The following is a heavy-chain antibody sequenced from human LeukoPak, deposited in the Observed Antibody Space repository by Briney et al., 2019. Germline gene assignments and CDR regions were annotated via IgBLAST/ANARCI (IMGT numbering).Heavy chain of an antibody. D-gene: IGHD1-7*01. V-gene: IGHV4-61*01. CDR1: GGSVSSGSYY. J-gene: IGHJ6*02. CDR3: ARDNWNYGSSMNV. Sequence: SETLSLTCTVSGGSVSSGSYYWSWIRQPPGKGLEWIGYIYYSGSTNYNPSLKSRVTISVDTSKNQFSLKLSSVTAADTAVYYCARDNWNYGSSMNVWGQGTTVTVSS. CDR2: IYYSGST.